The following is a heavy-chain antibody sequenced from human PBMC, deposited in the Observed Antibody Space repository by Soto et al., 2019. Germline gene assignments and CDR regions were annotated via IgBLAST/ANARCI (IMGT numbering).Heavy chain of an antibody. CDR3: ARRGDHVDY. CDR1: GYSFTSYW. D-gene: IGHD2-15*01. Sequence: VESLKISCNGSGYSFTSYWIGWVRQMPGKCLEWMGIIYPCDSDTRYIPSFQGQVTISADNSISTAYLQCSSLKASDTAMYYCARRGDHVDYWGQGTLVTVSS. CDR2: IYPCDSDT. J-gene: IGHJ4*02. V-gene: IGHV5-51*01.